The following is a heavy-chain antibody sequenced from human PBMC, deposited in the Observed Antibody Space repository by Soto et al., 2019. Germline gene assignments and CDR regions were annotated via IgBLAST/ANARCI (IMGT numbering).Heavy chain of an antibody. CDR1: GFTFSSYG. CDR3: AREVVWDFWSGYWDNYYYYGMDV. V-gene: IGHV3-33*01. D-gene: IGHD3-3*01. CDR2: IWYDGSNK. J-gene: IGHJ6*02. Sequence: VQLVESGGGVVQPGRSLRLSCAASGFTFSSYGMHWVRQAPGKGLEWVAVIWYDGSNKYYADSVKGRFTISRDNSKNTLYLQMNSLRAEDTAVYYCAREVVWDFWSGYWDNYYYYGMDVWGQGTTVTVSS.